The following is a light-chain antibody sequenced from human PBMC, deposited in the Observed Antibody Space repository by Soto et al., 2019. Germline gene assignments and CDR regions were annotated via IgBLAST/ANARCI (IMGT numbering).Light chain of an antibody. V-gene: IGLV2-14*01. CDR1: SSDIGAYTS. Sequence: QSALTQPASVSGSPGQSITISCTGTSSDIGAYTSVSWYQQHPGKAPKLIIYDVGDRPSGVSNRYSGSKSGNSASLTISGLQADDEADYYCCSLTTSHTYVFGSGTKLTVL. CDR3: CSLTTSHTYV. J-gene: IGLJ1*01. CDR2: DVG.